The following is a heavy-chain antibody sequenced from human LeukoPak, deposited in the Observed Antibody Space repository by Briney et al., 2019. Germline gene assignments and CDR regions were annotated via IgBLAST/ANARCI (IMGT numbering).Heavy chain of an antibody. CDR2: INHSGST. D-gene: IGHD3-22*01. J-gene: IGHJ4*02. CDR3: ARAIKGPYYYDSSGYVHFDY. V-gene: IGHV4-34*01. Sequence: SETLSLTCAVYGGSFSGYYWSWIRQPPGKGLEWIGEINHSGSTNYNPSLKSRVTISVDTSKNQFSLKLSSVTAADTAVYYCARAIKGPYYYDSSGYVHFDYWGQGTLVTVSS. CDR1: GGSFSGYY.